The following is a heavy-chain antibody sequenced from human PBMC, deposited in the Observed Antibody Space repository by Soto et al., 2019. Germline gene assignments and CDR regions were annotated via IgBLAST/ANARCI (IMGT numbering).Heavy chain of an antibody. CDR1: GFTFSSYA. Sequence: GGSLRLSCAASGFTFSSYAMSWVRQAPGKGLEWVSAISGSGGSTYYADSVKGRFTISRDNSKNTLYLQMNSLRAEDTAVYYCAKDLDSYSGYVFNYFDYWGQGTLVTVSS. CDR3: AKDLDSYSGYVFNYFDY. CDR2: ISGSGGST. V-gene: IGHV3-23*01. J-gene: IGHJ4*02. D-gene: IGHD5-12*01.